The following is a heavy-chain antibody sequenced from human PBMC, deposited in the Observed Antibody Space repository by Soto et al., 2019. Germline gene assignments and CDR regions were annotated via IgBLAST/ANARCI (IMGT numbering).Heavy chain of an antibody. CDR2: IYYSGST. V-gene: IGHV4-31*03. Sequence: QVQLQESGPGLVKPSQTLSLTCTVSGGSISSGGYYWSWIRQHPGKGLEWIGYIYYSGSTYYNPSLKSRVTISVDTSKNQFSLKLSSVTSADTAVYYCARGPLACSGGSCYSYGMDVWGQGTTVTVSS. D-gene: IGHD2-15*01. CDR3: ARGPLACSGGSCYSYGMDV. CDR1: GGSISSGGYY. J-gene: IGHJ6*02.